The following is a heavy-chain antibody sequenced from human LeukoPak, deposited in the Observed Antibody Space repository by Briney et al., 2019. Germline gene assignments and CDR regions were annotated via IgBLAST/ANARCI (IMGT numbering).Heavy chain of an antibody. Sequence: GGSLRLSCAASGFTFSGYSMNWVRQAPGKGLEWVSSISDSSSYIYYADSVKGRFTISRDNAKNSLYLQMNSLRAEDTAVYYCARDGYSGYDSFDYWGQGTLVTVSS. CDR2: ISDSSSYI. J-gene: IGHJ4*02. D-gene: IGHD5-12*01. V-gene: IGHV3-21*01. CDR1: GFTFSGYS. CDR3: ARDGYSGYDSFDY.